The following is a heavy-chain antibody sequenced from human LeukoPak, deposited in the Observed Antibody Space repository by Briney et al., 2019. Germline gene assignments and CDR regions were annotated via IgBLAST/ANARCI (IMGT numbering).Heavy chain of an antibody. CDR1: RFTFSSYG. D-gene: IGHD5-12*01. V-gene: IGHV3-30*18. CDR2: ISYDGSNK. Sequence: GRSLRLSCAASRFTFSSYGMHWVRQAPGKGLEWVAVISYDGSNKYYADSVKGRFTISRDNSKNTLYLQMNSLRAEDTAVYYCAKDKSGYDGGGFDYWGQGTLVTVSS. CDR3: AKDKSGYDGGGFDY. J-gene: IGHJ4*02.